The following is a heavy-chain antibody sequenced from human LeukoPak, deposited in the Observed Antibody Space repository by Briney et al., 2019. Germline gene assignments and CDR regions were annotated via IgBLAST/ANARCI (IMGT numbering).Heavy chain of an antibody. D-gene: IGHD3-10*01. Sequence: SETLSLTCKVSNYSARSDVHWSWIRQSPRRGLEWIASVYQSGHAYYSPSLKSRVLISFDTSKKELSLKINSVTATDTALYYCASLRFGDSYFDLWGQGTQVTVSS. J-gene: IGHJ4*02. CDR1: NYSARSDVH. V-gene: IGHV4-38-2*02. CDR2: VYQSGHA. CDR3: ASLRFGDSYFDL.